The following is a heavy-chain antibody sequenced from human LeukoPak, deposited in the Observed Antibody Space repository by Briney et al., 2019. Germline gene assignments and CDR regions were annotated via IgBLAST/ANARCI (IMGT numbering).Heavy chain of an antibody. Sequence: MAGGSLRLSCAASGFTFGTYGMNWVRQAPGKGLEWVSSITTSSRYIYYADSVKGRFTISRDNAKNSLYLQMNSLRAEDTAVYYCARDYSPPHYFDTTGYFDDWGQGTLVTVSS. CDR1: GFTFGTYG. D-gene: IGHD3-22*01. V-gene: IGHV3-21*01. CDR3: ARDYSPPHYFDTTGYFDD. J-gene: IGHJ4*02. CDR2: ITTSSRYI.